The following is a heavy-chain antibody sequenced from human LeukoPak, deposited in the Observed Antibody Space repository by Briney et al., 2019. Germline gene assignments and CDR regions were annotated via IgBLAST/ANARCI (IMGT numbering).Heavy chain of an antibody. CDR1: GGSISSYY. V-gene: IGHV4-59*01. CDR2: IYYSGSA. Sequence: SETLSLTCTVSGGSISSYYWSWIRQPPGKGLEWIGNIYYSGSANYNPSLKSRVTISVDTSKNQFSLKLSSVTAADTAVYYCTRGSIAYYYMDVWGKGTTVTISS. D-gene: IGHD3-22*01. CDR3: TRGSIAYYYMDV. J-gene: IGHJ6*03.